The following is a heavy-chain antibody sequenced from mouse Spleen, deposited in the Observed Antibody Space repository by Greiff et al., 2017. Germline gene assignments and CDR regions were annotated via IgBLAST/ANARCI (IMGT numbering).Heavy chain of an antibody. D-gene: IGHD2-10*01. V-gene: IGHV1-18*01. CDR1: GYTFTDYN. CDR3: ARRAYYGNYWYFDV. Sequence: EVQLQQSGPELVKPGASVKIPCKASGYTFTDYNMDWVKQSHGKSLEWIGDINPNNGGTIYNQKFKGKATLTVDKSSSTAYMELRSLTSEDTAVYYCARRAYYGNYWYFDVWGAGTTVTVSS. CDR2: INPNNGGT. J-gene: IGHJ1*01.